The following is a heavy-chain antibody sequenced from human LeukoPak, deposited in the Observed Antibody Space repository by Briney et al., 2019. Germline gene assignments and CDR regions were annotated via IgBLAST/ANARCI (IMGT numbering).Heavy chain of an antibody. J-gene: IGHJ4*02. CDR1: GYTFTGYY. CDR3: ATSSGWYSFDY. CDR2: INPNSGAT. Sequence: GASVKVSCKASGYTFTGYYMHWVRQAPGQGLEWMGWINPNSGATKYAQKFQGWVTMTRDTSISTAYMELSSLRSEDTAVYYCATSSGWYSFDYWGQGTLVTVSS. D-gene: IGHD6-19*01. V-gene: IGHV1-2*04.